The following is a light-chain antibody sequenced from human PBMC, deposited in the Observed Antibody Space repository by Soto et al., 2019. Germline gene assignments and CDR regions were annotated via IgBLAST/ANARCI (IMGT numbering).Light chain of an antibody. V-gene: IGLV1-44*01. Sequence: QSVLTQPPSASGAPGQHVIVSCSGGSSNVGSNSVNWYQHLPGSAPKLLIFGNNQRPSGLPDRLSGSKSGTSASLAIGGFQSDDEADYYCASWDGSLSAYVFGSGTKLTVL. CDR1: SSNVGSNS. CDR2: GNN. J-gene: IGLJ1*01. CDR3: ASWDGSLSAYV.